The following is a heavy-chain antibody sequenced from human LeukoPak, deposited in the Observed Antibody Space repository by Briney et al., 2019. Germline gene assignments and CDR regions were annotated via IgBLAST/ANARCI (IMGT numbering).Heavy chain of an antibody. CDR1: GYTLTSYG. D-gene: IGHD2-2*01. Sequence: ASVKVSCKASGYTLTSYGISWVRQAPGHGLEWMGWISAYNGNTNYAQKLQGRVTMTTDTSTSTAYMELRSLRSDDTAVYYCARIGYCSSTSCYLLDYWGQGTLVTVSS. V-gene: IGHV1-18*01. CDR2: ISAYNGNT. CDR3: ARIGYCSSTSCYLLDY. J-gene: IGHJ4*02.